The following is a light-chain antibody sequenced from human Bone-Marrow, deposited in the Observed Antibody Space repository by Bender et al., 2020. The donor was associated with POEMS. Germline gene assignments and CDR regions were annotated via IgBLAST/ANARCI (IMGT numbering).Light chain of an antibody. CDR3: GAYAGRNTYVL. V-gene: IGLV2-11*01. Sequence: QSALTQPRSVSGSPGQSVTISCTGTSSDFGYYNFVSWYQQHPGKAPKLMIYDVSNRPSGVPDRFSGSKSGNTASLTVSGLQAEDEADYYCGAYAGRNTYVLFGGGTKLTVL. CDR1: SSDFGYYNF. J-gene: IGLJ2*01. CDR2: DVS.